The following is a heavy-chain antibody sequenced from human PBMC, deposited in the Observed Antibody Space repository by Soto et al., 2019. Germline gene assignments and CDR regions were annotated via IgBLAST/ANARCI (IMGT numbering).Heavy chain of an antibody. CDR1: RRSMSSNY. CDR2: VFYGGT. V-gene: IGHV4-59*01. Sequence: WETLSLTCSVSRRSMSSNYWSWIRQSPDKGLEWLGYVFYGGTDYNPSLGGRVSMSVETSKSQFSLKLTSVTVADTAVYYCASYRGALYFESWGPGILVTVSS. CDR3: ASYRGALYFES. J-gene: IGHJ4*02. D-gene: IGHD3-16*01.